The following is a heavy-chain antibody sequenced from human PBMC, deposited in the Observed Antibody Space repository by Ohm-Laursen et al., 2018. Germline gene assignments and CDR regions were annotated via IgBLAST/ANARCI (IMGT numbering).Heavy chain of an antibody. Sequence: ASVKVSCKSSGYTFTGYYMHWVRQDPGQGLEWMGWINPNSGGTNYGQKFQGRVTMTRDTSISTAYMELSRLRSDDTAVYYCARPDQVVVITSYYFDYWGQGTLVTVSS. CDR3: ARPDQVVVITSYYFDY. D-gene: IGHD3-22*01. J-gene: IGHJ4*02. CDR1: GYTFTGYY. V-gene: IGHV1-2*02. CDR2: INPNSGGT.